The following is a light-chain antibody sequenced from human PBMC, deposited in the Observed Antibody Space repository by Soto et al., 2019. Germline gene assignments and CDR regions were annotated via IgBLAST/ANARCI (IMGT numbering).Light chain of an antibody. Sequence: SYELTQPPSVSVAPGQTARITCGGNNIGSNSVHWYRQKPGQPPVLVVYDDTDRPSGIPERFSGSNSGNTATLTISGVEGGDEADYYCHLWDIRSDHVVFGGGTNLTVL. CDR3: HLWDIRSDHVV. J-gene: IGLJ2*01. V-gene: IGLV3-21*02. CDR2: DDT. CDR1: NIGSNS.